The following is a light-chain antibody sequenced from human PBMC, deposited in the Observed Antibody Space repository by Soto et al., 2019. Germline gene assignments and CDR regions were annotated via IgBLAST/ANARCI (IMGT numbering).Light chain of an antibody. V-gene: IGKV3D-15*01. CDR1: QSVSSN. Sequence: EIVVTQSPSTLSVSTGERATLSCRASQSVSSNLAWYQQKPGQAPRLLIYGASTRATGIPARFSGSGSGTDFTLTISRLEPEDFAIYYCQQFGTPPWAFGQGTKVDIK. CDR3: QQFGTPPWA. J-gene: IGKJ1*01. CDR2: GAS.